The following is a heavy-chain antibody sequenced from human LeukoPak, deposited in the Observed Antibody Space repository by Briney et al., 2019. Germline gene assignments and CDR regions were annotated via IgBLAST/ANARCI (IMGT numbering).Heavy chain of an antibody. CDR1: GFILRSYG. CDR3: TRLVSRGESYYYGMDV. CDR2: IRSKANSYAT. Sequence: GGSLRLSCVASGFILRSYGMSWVRQASGKGLEWVGRIRSKANSYATAYAASVKGRFTISRDDSKNTAYLQMNSLKTEDTAVYYCTRLVSRGESYYYGMDVWGQGTTVTVSS. D-gene: IGHD6-6*01. J-gene: IGHJ6*02. V-gene: IGHV3-73*01.